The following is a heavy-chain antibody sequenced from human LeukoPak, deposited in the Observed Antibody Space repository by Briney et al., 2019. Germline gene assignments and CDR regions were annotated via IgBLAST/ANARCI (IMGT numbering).Heavy chain of an antibody. D-gene: IGHD6-13*01. CDR3: AKGELVPDY. CDR1: GFTFSNYA. V-gene: IGHV3-23*01. Sequence: GGSLRLSCAASGFTFSNYAMNWVRQAPGKGLEWVSAISGSGGTTYYADSVKGRFTISRDNSKNALYLQMNSLRADDTAVYYCAKGELVPDYWGQGTLVTVSS. CDR2: ISGSGGTT. J-gene: IGHJ4*02.